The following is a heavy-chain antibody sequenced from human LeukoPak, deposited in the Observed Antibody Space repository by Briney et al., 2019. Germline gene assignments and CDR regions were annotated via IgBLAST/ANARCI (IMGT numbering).Heavy chain of an antibody. J-gene: IGHJ6*03. CDR1: GGSISSGSYY. V-gene: IGHV4-61*02. CDR3: ARAVGSYYYYYYMDV. CDR2: IYTSGST. Sequence: PSETLSLTCTVSGGSISSGSYYWSWIRQPAGKGLEWIGRIYTSGSTNYNPSLKSRVTISVDTSKNQFSLKLSSVTAADTAVYYCARAVGSYYYYYYMDVWGKGTTVTVSS.